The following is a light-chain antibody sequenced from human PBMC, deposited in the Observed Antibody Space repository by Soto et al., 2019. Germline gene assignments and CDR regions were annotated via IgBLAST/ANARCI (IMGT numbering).Light chain of an antibody. Sequence: QSVLTQPPSASGSPGQSVTVSCTGASSDVGGYNYVSWYQHHPGRAPKLLIYEVSKRPSGVPDRFSGSKSGNTASLTVSGLQAEDEADYYCSSYAGDSFVFGTGTKVTVL. CDR3: SSYAGDSFV. J-gene: IGLJ1*01. V-gene: IGLV2-8*01. CDR1: SSDVGGYNY. CDR2: EVS.